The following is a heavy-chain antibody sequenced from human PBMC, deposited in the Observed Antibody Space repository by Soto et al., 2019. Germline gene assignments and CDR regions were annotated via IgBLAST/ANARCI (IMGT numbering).Heavy chain of an antibody. CDR3: AGGPGVARNY. Sequence: QLQLQESGSGLVKPSQTLSLTCAVSGGSISSGGYSWSWIRQPPGKGLEWIGYIYHSGSTYYNPSLKSRVHSAVDGSKNQSSLKLSSVTAADTAVYYCAGGPGVARNYWGQGTLVTVSS. CDR2: IYHSGST. J-gene: IGHJ4*02. D-gene: IGHD5-12*01. V-gene: IGHV4-30-2*01. CDR1: GGSISSGGYS.